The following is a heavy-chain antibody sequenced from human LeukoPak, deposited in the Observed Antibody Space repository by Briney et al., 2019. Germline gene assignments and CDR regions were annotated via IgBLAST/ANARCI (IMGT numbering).Heavy chain of an antibody. D-gene: IGHD4-11*01. Sequence: PGGSLRPSCAASGFTVDDYAMHWVRQAPGKGLEWVSGISWNSGNIGYADSVKGRFTISRDNAKNSLYLQMNSLRAEDTALYYCAKVGYSNSLDYWGQGTLVTVSS. V-gene: IGHV3-9*01. CDR1: GFTVDDYA. J-gene: IGHJ4*02. CDR3: AKVGYSNSLDY. CDR2: ISWNSGNI.